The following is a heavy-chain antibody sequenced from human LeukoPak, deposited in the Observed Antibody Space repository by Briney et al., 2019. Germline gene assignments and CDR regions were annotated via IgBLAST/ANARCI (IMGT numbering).Heavy chain of an antibody. V-gene: IGHV3-74*01. CDR3: ARDSNYDFWGRIGLTDV. Sequence: PGGSPRLSCAASGFTFSSYWMHWVRQAPGKGLVWVSRINSDGSSTSYADSVKGRFTISRDNAKNTLYLQMNSLRAEDTAVYYCARDSNYDFWGRIGLTDVWGKGTTVTVSS. CDR1: GFTFSSYW. CDR2: INSDGSST. J-gene: IGHJ6*04. D-gene: IGHD3-3*01.